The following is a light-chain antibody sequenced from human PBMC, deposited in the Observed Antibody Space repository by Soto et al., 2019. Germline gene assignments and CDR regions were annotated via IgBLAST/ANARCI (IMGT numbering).Light chain of an antibody. CDR1: QSVNNNY. Sequence: EIVLTQSPGTLSLSPGERATLSCRASQSVNNNYLAWYQQKPGQPPRLLIYGSSSRAIGSPDRFSGGGSGTVFTLTISRLEPEDFAVYYCQQYGSSYTFGPGTKVDIK. J-gene: IGKJ3*01. CDR2: GSS. V-gene: IGKV3-20*01. CDR3: QQYGSSYT.